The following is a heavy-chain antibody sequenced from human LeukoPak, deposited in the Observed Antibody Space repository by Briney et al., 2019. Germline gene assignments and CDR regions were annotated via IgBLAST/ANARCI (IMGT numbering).Heavy chain of an antibody. Sequence: GGSLRLSCSASGFTFSSYAMHWVRQAPGKGLEYVSAISSNGGSTYYADSVKGRFTISRDNSKNTLYLQMSSLRAEDTALYYCARGYSYDFDYWGQGTLVTVSS. V-gene: IGHV3-64*04. CDR2: ISSNGGST. J-gene: IGHJ4*02. CDR1: GFTFSSYA. CDR3: ARGYSYDFDY. D-gene: IGHD5-18*01.